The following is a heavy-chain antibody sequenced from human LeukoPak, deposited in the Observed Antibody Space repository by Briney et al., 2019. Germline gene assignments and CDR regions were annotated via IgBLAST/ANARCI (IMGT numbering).Heavy chain of an antibody. D-gene: IGHD3-10*01. V-gene: IGHV3-49*04. CDR3: TRDRIGVIGRTHMDV. Sequence: GGSLRLSCAASRFTFSDHYMDWVRQAPGKGLEWVGFIRSKTYGGTTDYAASVKGRFSISRDDSKSIAYLQMSSLKTEDTAVYYCTRDRIGVIGRTHMDVWGQGTTVTVSS. J-gene: IGHJ6*02. CDR2: IRSKTYGGTT. CDR1: RFTFSDHY.